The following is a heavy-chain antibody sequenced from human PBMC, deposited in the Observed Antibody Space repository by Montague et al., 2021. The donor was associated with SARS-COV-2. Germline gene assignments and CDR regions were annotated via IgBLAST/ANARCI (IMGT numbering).Heavy chain of an antibody. Sequence: SETLSLTCTVSGDSISSYYWNWIRQPPGKGLEWIGYIYNSGTTNYNPSVKSRVTISADTSKNQFSLKLNSVTAADTAAYYCAGGGGYCSGGSCYYWFDSWGQGTLVTVSS. CDR2: IYNSGTT. CDR3: AGGGGYCSGGSCYYWFDS. CDR1: GDSISSYY. D-gene: IGHD2-15*01. J-gene: IGHJ5*01. V-gene: IGHV4-59*01.